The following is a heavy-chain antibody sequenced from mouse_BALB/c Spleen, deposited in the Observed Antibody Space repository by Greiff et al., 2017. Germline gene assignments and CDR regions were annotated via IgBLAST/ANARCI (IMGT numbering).Heavy chain of an antibody. J-gene: IGHJ1*01. CDR3: TKGGPHWYFDV. Sequence: QVQLQQSGAELVKPGASVKLSCKASGYTFTSYYMYWVKQRPGQGLEWIGEINPSNGGTNFNEKFKSKATLTVDKSSSTAYMQLSSLTSEDSAVYYWTKGGPHWYFDVWGAGTTVTVSS. CDR2: INPSNGGT. CDR1: GYTFTSYY. V-gene: IGHV1S81*02.